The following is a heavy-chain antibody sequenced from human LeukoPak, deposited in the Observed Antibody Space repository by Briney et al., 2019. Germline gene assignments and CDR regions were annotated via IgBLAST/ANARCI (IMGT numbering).Heavy chain of an antibody. V-gene: IGHV1-8*01. J-gene: IGHJ4*02. Sequence: GASVKVSCKASGYTFTSYDINWVRQATGQGLEWMGWMNPNSGNTGYAQKFQGRVTITADESTSTAYMELSSLGSEDTAVYYCAREGLLWFGELLSRTYYFDYWGQGTLVTVSS. CDR1: GYTFTSYD. D-gene: IGHD3-10*01. CDR2: MNPNSGNT. CDR3: AREGLLWFGELLSRTYYFDY.